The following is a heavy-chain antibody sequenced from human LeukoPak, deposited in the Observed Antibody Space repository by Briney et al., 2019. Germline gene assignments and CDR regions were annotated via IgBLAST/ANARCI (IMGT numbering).Heavy chain of an antibody. V-gene: IGHV3-23*01. D-gene: IGHD6-6*01. CDR1: GFTFSSYG. CDR3: AKASPLVPTRHLDAFDI. Sequence: GGSLRLSCAASGFTFSSYGMSWVRQAPGKGLEWVSAISGSGGSTYYADSVKGRFTISRDNSKNTLYLQMNSLRAEDTAVYYCAKASPLVPTRHLDAFDIWGQGTMVTVSS. CDR2: ISGSGGST. J-gene: IGHJ3*02.